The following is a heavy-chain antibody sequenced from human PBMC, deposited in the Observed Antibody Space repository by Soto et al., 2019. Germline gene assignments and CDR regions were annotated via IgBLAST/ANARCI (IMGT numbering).Heavy chain of an antibody. V-gene: IGHV1-46*02. D-gene: IGHD4-17*01. J-gene: IGHJ6*02. CDR1: GYTFNAFY. CDR3: ARVALGYDYADV. Sequence: ASVKVSCKAFGYTFNAFYMHWVRQAPGQGLEWMGVINPSGDGTSYAQKFQGRVTMTRDTSTSTGYMELSSLRSEDTAVYYCARVALGYDYADVWGQGTTVTVSS. CDR2: INPSGDGT.